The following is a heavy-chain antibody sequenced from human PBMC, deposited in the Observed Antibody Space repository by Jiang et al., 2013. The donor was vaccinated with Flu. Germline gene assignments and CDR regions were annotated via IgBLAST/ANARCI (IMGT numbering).Heavy chain of an antibody. J-gene: IGHJ5*02. Sequence: GAEVKKPGASVKVSCKASGYIFRRYGITWVRQAPGQGLEWMGWISIYTGDTYYAQKFQGRVTMTTDTSTTTVYMELTSLRSDDTAKYYCARGQAWFDRWGQGTLVTVSS. V-gene: IGHV1-18*01. CDR2: ISIYTGDT. CDR1: GYIFRRYG. CDR3: ARGQAWFDR.